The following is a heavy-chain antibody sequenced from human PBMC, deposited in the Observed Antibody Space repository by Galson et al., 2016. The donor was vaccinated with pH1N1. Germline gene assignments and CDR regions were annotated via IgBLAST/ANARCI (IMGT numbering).Heavy chain of an antibody. Sequence: QSGAEVKKPGESLRISCQASGYSFADHWIAWVRQVPGEGLEWMGFIYPDDSDTKYNPSFQGQVLIPADKSFNTAYLQWSSLKASDTAMYYCARQRVAGIRGSGMDVWGQGTTVTVSS. J-gene: IGHJ6*02. V-gene: IGHV5-51*01. CDR1: GYSFADHW. D-gene: IGHD6-19*01. CDR2: IYPDDSDT. CDR3: ARQRVAGIRGSGMDV.